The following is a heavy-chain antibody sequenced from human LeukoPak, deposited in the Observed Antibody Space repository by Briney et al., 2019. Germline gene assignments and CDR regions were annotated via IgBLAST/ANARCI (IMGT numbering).Heavy chain of an antibody. CDR3: ARGLIAAAVRFDY. CDR1: GGSFSGYY. J-gene: IGHJ4*02. V-gene: IGHV4-34*01. Sequence: NPSETLSLTCAVYGGSFSGYYWSWIRQPPGKGLEWIGEINHSGSTNYNPSLKSRVTISVDTSKNQFSLKLSSVTAADTAVYYCARGLIAAAVRFDYWGQGTLVTVSS. CDR2: INHSGST. D-gene: IGHD6-13*01.